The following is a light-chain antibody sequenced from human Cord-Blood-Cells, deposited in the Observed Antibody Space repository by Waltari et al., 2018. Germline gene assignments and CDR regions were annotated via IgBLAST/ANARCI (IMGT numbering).Light chain of an antibody. CDR1: QDISNY. CDR3: KQYDNLPPRIT. CDR2: DAS. J-gene: IGKJ4*01. V-gene: IGKV1-33*01. Sequence: DIQMTQSPSSLSASVGDRVTITCQASQDISNYLNWYQQKPGKAPKLLIYDASNLETGVPSRFSGSGSGTDFTFTISSLQPEDIATYYCKQYDNLPPRITFGGGTKVEIK.